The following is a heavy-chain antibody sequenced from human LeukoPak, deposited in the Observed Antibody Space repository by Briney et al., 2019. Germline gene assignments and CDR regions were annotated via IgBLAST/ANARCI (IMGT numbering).Heavy chain of an antibody. V-gene: IGHV1-24*01. CDR2: FDPEDGET. D-gene: IGHD4/OR15-4a*01. CDR3: ATRSPNYHYIGPTAYWFDP. J-gene: IGHJ5*02. Sequence: ASVKVSFKVSGYTLTELSMHWVRQAPGKGLEWMGGFDPEDGETIYAQKFQGRVTMTEDISTDTAYMELSSLRSEDTAVYYCATRSPNYHYIGPTAYWFDPWGQGTLVTVSS. CDR1: GYTLTELS.